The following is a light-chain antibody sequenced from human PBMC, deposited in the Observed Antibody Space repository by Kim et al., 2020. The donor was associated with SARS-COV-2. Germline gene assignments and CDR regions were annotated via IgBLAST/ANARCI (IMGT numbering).Light chain of an antibody. V-gene: IGLV4-69*01. CDR3: QTWDTGIRV. CDR2: LNSDGSH. J-gene: IGLJ3*02. Sequence: QPVLTQSPSASASLGASVKLTCTLSSGHSRYGIAWHQQQPEKGPRYLMKLNSDGSHTKGDGIPDRFSGSSSGAERYLTISSLQSEDEADYYWQTWDTGIRVFGGGTQVTVL. CDR1: SGHSRYG.